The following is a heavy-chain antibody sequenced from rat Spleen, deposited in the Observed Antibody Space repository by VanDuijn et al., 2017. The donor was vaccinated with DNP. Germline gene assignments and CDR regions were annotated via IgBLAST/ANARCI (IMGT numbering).Heavy chain of an antibody. V-gene: IGHV4-2*01. CDR3: ARAGWHGWLAY. CDR2: INKESSTI. CDR1: GFKLNDYW. J-gene: IGHJ3*01. Sequence: EVKLVESGGGLVQPGRSLKLSCAASGFKLNDYWMGWVRQAPGKGLEWIREINKESSTINYTPSLKDKFTISRDNAQNTLYLQMSKLGSEDTAIYYCARAGWHGWLAYWGQGTLVTVSS. D-gene: IGHD1-11*01.